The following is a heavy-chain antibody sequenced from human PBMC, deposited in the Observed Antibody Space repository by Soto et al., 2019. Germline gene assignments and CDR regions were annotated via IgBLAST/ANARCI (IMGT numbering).Heavy chain of an antibody. D-gene: IGHD4-4*01. CDR2: INPNSGGT. Sequence: ASVKVSCKAPGYTFTGYYMHWVRQAPGQGLEWMGWINPNSGGTNYAQKFQGWVTMTRDTSISTAYMELSRLRSDDTAVYYCARDQGDYSIAHYYYYGMDVWGQGTTVTVS. CDR1: GYTFTGYY. J-gene: IGHJ6*02. V-gene: IGHV1-2*04. CDR3: ARDQGDYSIAHYYYYGMDV.